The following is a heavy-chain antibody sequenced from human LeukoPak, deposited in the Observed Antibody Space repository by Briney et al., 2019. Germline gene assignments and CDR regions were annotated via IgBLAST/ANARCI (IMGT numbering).Heavy chain of an antibody. V-gene: IGHV3-7*01. D-gene: IGHD3-10*01. CDR2: IKQDGTEK. Sequence: GGSLRLSCAASGFTFSSYAMSRVRQAPGKGLEWVANIKQDGTEKYYVDSVKGRFTISRDNAKNSLYLQMNSLRAEDTAVYYCARDPDYYGAGSSDYWGQGTLVTVSS. J-gene: IGHJ4*02. CDR3: ARDPDYYGAGSSDY. CDR1: GFTFSSYA.